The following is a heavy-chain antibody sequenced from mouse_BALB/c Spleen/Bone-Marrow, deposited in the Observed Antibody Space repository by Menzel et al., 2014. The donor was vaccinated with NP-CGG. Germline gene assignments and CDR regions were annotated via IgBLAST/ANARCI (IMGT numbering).Heavy chain of an antibody. J-gene: IGHJ4*01. CDR1: GYTFTDYA. CDR2: ISTYSANT. Sequence: VKLMESGPELVSPGVSVKISCKAFGYTFTDYAIHWVKQSHSKSLEWIGIISTYSANTNYNQKFKGKATMTVDKSSSTAYMELARLRCEDSAIYFWARDISGYVGAVDYWGQGTSVTVSS. V-gene: IGHV1-67*01. D-gene: IGHD3-2*01. CDR3: ARDISGYVGAVDY.